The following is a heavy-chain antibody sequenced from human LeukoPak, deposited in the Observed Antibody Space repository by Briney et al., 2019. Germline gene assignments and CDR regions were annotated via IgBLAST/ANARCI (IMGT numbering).Heavy chain of an antibody. CDR2: IYYSGST. D-gene: IGHD6-19*01. CDR1: GGSISSSSYY. J-gene: IGHJ5*02. V-gene: IGHV4-39*01. CDR3: GSVGGTFGSFDP. Sequence: SETLSLTCTVSGGSISSSSYYWGWIRPPPGKGLEWIGSIYYSGSTYYNPSRMSRVTISVDAPKNQYSLKLSSLTDADTAVYYCGSVGGTFGSFDPWGQGTLVTVSS.